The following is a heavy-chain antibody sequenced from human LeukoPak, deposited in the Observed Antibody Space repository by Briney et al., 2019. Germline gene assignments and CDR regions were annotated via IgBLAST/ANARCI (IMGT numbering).Heavy chain of an antibody. CDR1: GFTFINYW. J-gene: IGHJ4*02. V-gene: IGHV3-74*01. CDR3: ARLLAYNSGGEAFDH. Sequence: SLTLSCAASGFTFINYWLHWVRQPPGKGLVWVSRITTDESSTHYAASVNGRFTISRDNAENSLYLQMNSLRAEDTAVYYCARLLAYNSGGEAFDHWGQGTLVTVSS. CDR2: ITTDESST. D-gene: IGHD1-20*01.